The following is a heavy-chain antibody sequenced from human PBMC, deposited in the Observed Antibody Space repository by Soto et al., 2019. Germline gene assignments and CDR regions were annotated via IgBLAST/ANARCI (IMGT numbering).Heavy chain of an antibody. CDR1: GFTFSSYS. J-gene: IGHJ6*03. V-gene: IGHV3-21*01. CDR2: ISSSSSYI. Sequence: GGSLRLSCAASGFTFSSYSMNWVRQAPGKGLEWVSSISSSSSYIYYADSVKGRFTISRDNAKNSLYLQMNSLRAEDTAVYYCARLLSGGWYLGDYYMDVWGKGTTVTVS. D-gene: IGHD6-19*01. CDR3: ARLLSGGWYLGDYYMDV.